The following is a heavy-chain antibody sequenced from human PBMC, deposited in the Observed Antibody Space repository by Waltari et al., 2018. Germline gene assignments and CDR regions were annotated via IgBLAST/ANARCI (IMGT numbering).Heavy chain of an antibody. Sequence: EVQLVESGGGLVKPGGSLRLSCAASGFTFISYSMNWVRQAPGKGLEWVSSISSSSSYIYYADSVKGRFTISRDNAKNSLYLQMNSLRAEDTAVYYCAREFSGSGSYYQRAFDIWGQGTMVTVSS. V-gene: IGHV3-21*01. CDR3: AREFSGSGSYYQRAFDI. D-gene: IGHD3-10*01. J-gene: IGHJ3*02. CDR2: ISSSSSYI. CDR1: GFTFISYS.